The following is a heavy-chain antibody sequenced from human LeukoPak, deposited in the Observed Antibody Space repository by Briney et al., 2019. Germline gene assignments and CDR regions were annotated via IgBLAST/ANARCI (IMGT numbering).Heavy chain of an antibody. V-gene: IGHV4-4*07. CDR1: VVSMKGYY. Sequence: PSETLSLTCSVSVVSMKGYYWSWLRQSAGNRLEWIGHVDSSGNTNYNPSLESRVTMSVDTSKKQFSLKLTSVTAADMAVYFCARQFLVGSTFHAFDLWGQGTRVTVSS. J-gene: IGHJ3*01. CDR2: VDSSGNT. CDR3: ARQFLVGSTFHAFDL. D-gene: IGHD1-26*01.